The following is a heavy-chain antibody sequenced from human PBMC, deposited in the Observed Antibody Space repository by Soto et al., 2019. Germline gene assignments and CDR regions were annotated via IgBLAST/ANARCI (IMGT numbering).Heavy chain of an antibody. CDR1: GFTFRDYA. D-gene: IGHD2-2*01. V-gene: IGHV3-49*04. J-gene: IGHJ6*01. CDR2: MRAKAFGGTT. CDR3: TREGAYTSPPYYYFYAMDV. Sequence: SLRLSCKGSGFTFRDYAISWVRQAPGKGLQWVGFMRAKAFGGTTEYATFVKGRFTISRDDSKSVAYLQMNSLETEDTAVYYCTREGAYTSPPYYYFYAMDVWRQGTRVTVSS.